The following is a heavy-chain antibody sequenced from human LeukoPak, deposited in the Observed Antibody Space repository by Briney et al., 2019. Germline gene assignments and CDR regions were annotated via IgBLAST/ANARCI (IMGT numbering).Heavy chain of an antibody. CDR2: IYYSGST. V-gene: IGHV4-59*01. CDR3: ARHHERSGYRAVDY. D-gene: IGHD3-22*01. CDR1: GGSISSYY. Sequence: SETLSLTCSVSGGSISSYYWSWIRQPPGKALEWIGYIYYSGSTNYNPSLKSRVTISVDTSMNQFSLKMSSVTSADTAVYYCARHHERSGYRAVDYWGQGTLVTVSS. J-gene: IGHJ4*02.